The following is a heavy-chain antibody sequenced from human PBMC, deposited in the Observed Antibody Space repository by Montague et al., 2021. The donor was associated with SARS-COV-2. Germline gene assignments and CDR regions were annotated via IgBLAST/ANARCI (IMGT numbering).Heavy chain of an antibody. Sequence: TLSLTCAVYGGSFGGYYWSWIRQPPGKGLEWIGEINHSGSTNYNPSLKSRVTISVDTSENQFSLKLRSVIAADTAVHYCARLLPDGTVVATDIPFDSWGQGTLVTVSS. V-gene: IGHV4-34*01. CDR2: INHSGST. J-gene: IGHJ4*02. CDR1: GGSFGGYY. CDR3: ARLLPDGTVVATDIPFDS. D-gene: IGHD2-15*01.